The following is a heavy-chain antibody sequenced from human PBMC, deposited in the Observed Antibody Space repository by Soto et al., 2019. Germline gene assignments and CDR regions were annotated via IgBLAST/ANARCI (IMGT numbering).Heavy chain of an antibody. Sequence: GGSLRLXCAASGFTFSSYDMHWVRQATGRGLEWVSAIGTAGDTYYPGSVKGRFTISRENAKNSLYLQMNSLRAGDTAVYYCARWGKGDTAMVTTDYYYYYMDVWDKGTTVTVSS. J-gene: IGHJ6*03. CDR2: IGTAGDT. V-gene: IGHV3-13*01. CDR3: ARWGKGDTAMVTTDYYYYYMDV. D-gene: IGHD5-18*01. CDR1: GFTFSSYD.